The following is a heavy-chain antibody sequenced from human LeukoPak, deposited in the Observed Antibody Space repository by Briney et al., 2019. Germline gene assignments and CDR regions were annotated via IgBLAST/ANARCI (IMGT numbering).Heavy chain of an antibody. CDR1: GYTFTSYS. V-gene: IGHV1-18*01. Sequence: ASVKVSCKASGYTFTSYSISWVRQAPGEGLEWMGWISAYNGNTSYAQKFQGRVTMTRDTSTSTVYMELSSLRSEDTAVYYCARDLTIFGVVITLDNYYYGMDVWGQGTTVTVSS. D-gene: IGHD3-3*01. CDR3: ARDLTIFGVVITLDNYYYGMDV. CDR2: ISAYNGNT. J-gene: IGHJ6*02.